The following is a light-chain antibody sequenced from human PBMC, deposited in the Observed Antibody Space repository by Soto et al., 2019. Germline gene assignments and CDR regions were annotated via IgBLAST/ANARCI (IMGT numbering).Light chain of an antibody. CDR2: EAS. CDR1: QDITND. V-gene: IGKV1-33*01. Sequence: DIQMTQSPSSLSASVGDRVTITCQASQDITNDLNWYQQKPGKAPKVLIYEASNLETGVPSRFSGSGSGTDFTFTISSLQPEDIATYFCQQYDNVPPTFGGGTKVEIK. CDR3: QQYDNVPPT. J-gene: IGKJ4*01.